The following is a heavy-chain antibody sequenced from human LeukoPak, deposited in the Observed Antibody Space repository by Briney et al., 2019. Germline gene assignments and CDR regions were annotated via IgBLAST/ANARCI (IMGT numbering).Heavy chain of an antibody. D-gene: IGHD7-27*01. J-gene: IGHJ4*02. CDR2: IDPSDSYT. Sequence: GESLKISCKGSGYSFTSYWISWVRQMPGKGLEWMGRIDPSDSYTNYSPSFQGHVTISADKSISTAYLQWTSMKVSDTAMYYCARPNWGKGDFDYWGQGTLVTVSS. CDR3: ARPNWGKGDFDY. V-gene: IGHV5-10-1*01. CDR1: GYSFTSYW.